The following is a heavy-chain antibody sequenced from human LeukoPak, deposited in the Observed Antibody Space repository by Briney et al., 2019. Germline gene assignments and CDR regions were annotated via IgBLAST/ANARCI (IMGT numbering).Heavy chain of an antibody. V-gene: IGHV3-30*19. D-gene: IGHD4-17*01. J-gene: IGHJ3*02. CDR3: ARDFGSGVTTTHAFDI. CDR1: GFTFSSYG. Sequence: PGGSLRLSCVASGFTFSSYGMHWVRQAPGKGLEWVAVISYDGSNKYYADSVKGRFTISRDNSKNTLYLQMNSLRAEDTAVYYCARDFGSGVTTTHAFDIWGQGTMVTVSS. CDR2: ISYDGSNK.